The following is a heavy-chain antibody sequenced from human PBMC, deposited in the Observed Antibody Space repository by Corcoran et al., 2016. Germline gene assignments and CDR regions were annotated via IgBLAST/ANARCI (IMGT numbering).Heavy chain of an antibody. CDR2: ISHDGSTK. CDR1: GFTFSSYG. Sequence: QVQLVESGGGVVQPGRSLRLSCVVSGFTFSSYGIHWVRQAPVKGLEWVAVISHDGSTKYYADSVKGRFTISRDNSKNTLYLQMNSLTFEDTDVYYCARDRGRMGSLELDNYHFGKDVWGQGTTVTVSS. V-gene: IGHV3-30*03. J-gene: IGHJ6*02. CDR3: ARDRGRMGSLELDNYHFGKDV. D-gene: IGHD1-7*01.